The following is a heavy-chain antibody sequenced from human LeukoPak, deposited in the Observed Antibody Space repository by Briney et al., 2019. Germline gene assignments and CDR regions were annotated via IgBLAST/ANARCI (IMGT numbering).Heavy chain of an antibody. Sequence: PGGSLRLSCAASGFTFSSYWMSWVRQAPGKGLEWVANIKQDGSEKYYVDSVKGRFTISRDNAKNSLYLQMNSLRAEDTAVYYCAREGGIYSYGYGRFDYCGQGTLVTVSS. J-gene: IGHJ4*02. CDR2: IKQDGSEK. CDR1: GFTFSSYW. D-gene: IGHD5-18*01. CDR3: AREGGIYSYGYGRFDY. V-gene: IGHV3-7*01.